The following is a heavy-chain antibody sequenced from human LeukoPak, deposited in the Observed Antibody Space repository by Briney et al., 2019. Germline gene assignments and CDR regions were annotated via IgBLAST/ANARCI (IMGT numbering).Heavy chain of an antibody. D-gene: IGHD2-15*01. Sequence: SQTLSLTCAISGDSVSSNSAAWNWIRQSPSRGLEWLGRTDYRSKWYNDYAVSVKSLITFNPDTSKYQCSLQLNSVTPENTAVYSCAREGGGFDAFHIWGQGTMVTVSS. J-gene: IGHJ3*02. CDR1: GDSVSSNSAA. CDR3: AREGGGFDAFHI. V-gene: IGHV6-1*01. CDR2: TDYRSKWYN.